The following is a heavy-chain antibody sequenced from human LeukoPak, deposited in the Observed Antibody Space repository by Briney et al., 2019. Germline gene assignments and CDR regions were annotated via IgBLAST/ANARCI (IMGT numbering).Heavy chain of an antibody. V-gene: IGHV6-1*01. CDR1: GDSVSSNSAA. CDR2: TYYRSKWYN. CDR3: ARGGQSSSSSHFDY. Sequence: SQTLALTCAISGDSVSSNSAAWNWIRQSPSRGLEWLGRTYYRSKWYNDYAVSVKSRITINPDTSKNQFSLQLNSVTPEDTAVYYCARGGQSSSSSHFDYWGQGTLVTVSS. D-gene: IGHD6-6*01. J-gene: IGHJ4*02.